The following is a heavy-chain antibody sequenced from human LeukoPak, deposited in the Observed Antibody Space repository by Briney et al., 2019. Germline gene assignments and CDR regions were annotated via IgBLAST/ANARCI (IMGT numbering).Heavy chain of an antibody. Sequence: SVKVSCKATRGTFSSYAISWVRQAPGQGLEWMGGIIPIFGTANYAQKFQGRVTITTDESTSTAYMELSSLRSEDTAVYYCASLATRSYYFDYWGQGTLVTVSS. D-gene: IGHD5-24*01. CDR2: IIPIFGTA. CDR3: ASLATRSYYFDY. CDR1: RGTFSSYA. V-gene: IGHV1-69*05. J-gene: IGHJ4*02.